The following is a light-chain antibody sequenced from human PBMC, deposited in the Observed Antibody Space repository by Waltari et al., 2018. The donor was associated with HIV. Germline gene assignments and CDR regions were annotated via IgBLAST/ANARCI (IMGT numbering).Light chain of an antibody. CDR3: ASYISSSSPE. J-gene: IGLJ3*02. V-gene: IGLV2-14*01. CDR1: RHNGDDYKY. CDR2: EDS. Sequence: QSALTQPASVSGSPGQSITISCTGTRHNGDDYKYVSWYQHNPGKAPKVIIYEDSHRPSGVSNRFSGSKSGNTASLTISGLQPEDEADYFCASYISSSSPEFGGGTKVTVL.